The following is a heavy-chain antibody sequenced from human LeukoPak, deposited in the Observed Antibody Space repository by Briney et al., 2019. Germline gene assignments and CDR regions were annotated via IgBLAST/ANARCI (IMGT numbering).Heavy chain of an antibody. Sequence: GGSLRLSCAASGFTFNNAWMNWVRQAPGKGLEWVGRIKTKADGGTTDYAAPVKGRSTVSRDDSKNTLYLQLDSLEAGDTAVYYCTTSSRSASVLRYWGQGTLVTVSS. CDR2: IKTKADGGTT. CDR1: GFTFNNAW. J-gene: IGHJ4*02. CDR3: TTSSRSASVLRY. V-gene: IGHV3-15*07. D-gene: IGHD3-10*01.